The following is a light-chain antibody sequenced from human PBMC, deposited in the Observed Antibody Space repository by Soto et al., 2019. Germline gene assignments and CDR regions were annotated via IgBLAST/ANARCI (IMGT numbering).Light chain of an antibody. CDR1: QSVSDY. Sequence: EIVLTQSPASLSLSPGEGATLSCRASQSVSDYLAWYQQKPGQAPRLLIYDTYKRVTGIPSRFSGSGSGTDFTLTISSLEPEDFALYFCQHGSSRFPITFGQGTRLEI. J-gene: IGKJ5*01. CDR3: QHGSSRFPIT. CDR2: DTY. V-gene: IGKV3-11*01.